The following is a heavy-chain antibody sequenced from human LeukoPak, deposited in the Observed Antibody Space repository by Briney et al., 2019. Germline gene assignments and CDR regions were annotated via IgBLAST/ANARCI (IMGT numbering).Heavy chain of an antibody. CDR3: ARVHYGDLEDYFDY. V-gene: IGHV3-21*01. CDR2: ISSSSSYI. J-gene: IGHJ4*02. Sequence: GYLRLSCAASGFTFSSYSMNWVRQAPGKGLEWVSSISSSSSYIYYADSVKGRFTISRDNAKNSLYLQMNSLRAEDTAVYYCARVHYGDLEDYFDYWGQGTLVTVSS. D-gene: IGHD4-17*01. CDR1: GFTFSSYS.